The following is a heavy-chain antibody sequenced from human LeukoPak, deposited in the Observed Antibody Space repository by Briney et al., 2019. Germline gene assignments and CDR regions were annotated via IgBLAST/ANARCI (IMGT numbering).Heavy chain of an antibody. D-gene: IGHD6-19*01. J-gene: IGHJ4*02. Sequence: PSETLSLTCAVYGGSFSGYYWSWIRQPPGKGLEWIGEINHSGGTNYNPSLKSRVTISVDTSKNQFSLKLSSVTAADTAVYYCARRSYSSGWYSSAPFDYWGQGTLVTVSS. CDR3: ARRSYSSGWYSSAPFDY. V-gene: IGHV4-34*01. CDR2: INHSGGT. CDR1: GGSFSGYY.